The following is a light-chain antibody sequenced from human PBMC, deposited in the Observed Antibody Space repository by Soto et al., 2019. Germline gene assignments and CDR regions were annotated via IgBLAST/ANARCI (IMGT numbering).Light chain of an antibody. CDR2: GNS. CDR1: SSNIGAGYD. CDR3: QSYDSSVTGYV. J-gene: IGLJ1*01. Sequence: QSALTQPPSVSGAPGQRVTISCTGSSSNIGAGYDVNWYQQVPGAAPKLLIYGNSNRPSGVPDRISGSKSGTSASLAITGIRAEDEADYYCQSYDSSVTGYVFGTGTKVTVL. V-gene: IGLV1-40*01.